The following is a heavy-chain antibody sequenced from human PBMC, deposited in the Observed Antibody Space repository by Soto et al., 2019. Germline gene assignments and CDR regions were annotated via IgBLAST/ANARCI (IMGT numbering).Heavy chain of an antibody. CDR1: GYTFTSYY. J-gene: IGHJ3*02. D-gene: IGHD5-12*01. CDR3: ARVWFGEPYSGYSSYHSTAKAFDI. CDR2: ISPSGGST. V-gene: IGHV1-46*01. Sequence: GASVKVSCKASGYTFTSYYMHWVRQAPGQGLEWMGIISPSGGSTSYAQKFQGRVTMTRDTSTSTVYMELRSLRSDDTAVYYCARVWFGEPYSGYSSYHSTAKAFDIWGQGTMVTVS.